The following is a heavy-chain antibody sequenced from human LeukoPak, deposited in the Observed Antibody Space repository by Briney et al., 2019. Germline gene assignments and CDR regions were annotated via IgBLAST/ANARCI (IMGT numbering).Heavy chain of an antibody. D-gene: IGHD6-13*01. J-gene: IGHJ4*02. CDR2: ISGSGGST. CDR1: GFTFSSYA. CDR3: ARLGAAAGTGFDY. Sequence: PGGSLRLSCAASGFTFSSYAMSWVRQAPGKGLEWVSAISGSGGSTYYADSVKGRFTISRDNSKNTLYLQMNSLRAEDTAVYYCARLGAAAGTGFDYWGQGTLVTVSS. V-gene: IGHV3-23*01.